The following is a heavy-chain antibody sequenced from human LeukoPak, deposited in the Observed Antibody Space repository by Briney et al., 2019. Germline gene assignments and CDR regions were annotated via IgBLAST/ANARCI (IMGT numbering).Heavy chain of an antibody. Sequence: PGGSLGLSCVASGFTFSDYTMHWVRQAPGKGLEYVSAISSYGDNTYYANSVKGRFTISRDNSKNTLYLQMGSLRADDMAVYYCARATNSYGGNSDFWGQGTLVTVSS. D-gene: IGHD4-23*01. V-gene: IGHV3-64*01. CDR1: GFTFSDYT. CDR3: ARATNSYGGNSDF. CDR2: ISSYGDNT. J-gene: IGHJ4*02.